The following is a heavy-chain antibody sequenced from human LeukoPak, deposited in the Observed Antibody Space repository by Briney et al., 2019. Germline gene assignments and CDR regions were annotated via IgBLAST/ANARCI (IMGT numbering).Heavy chain of an antibody. CDR3: AKAGAYGSGSYYSWFDT. V-gene: IGHV3-23*01. Sequence: QPGGSLRLSCAASGFTFSNYAISWVRQAPGKGLEWVSAVSGGSTSTYYADSVKGRFSISRDNSKNTLYLQMSSLRAEDTAVYYCAKAGAYGSGSYYSWFDTWGQGTLITVSS. J-gene: IGHJ5*02. CDR1: GFTFSNYA. CDR2: VSGGSTST. D-gene: IGHD3-10*01.